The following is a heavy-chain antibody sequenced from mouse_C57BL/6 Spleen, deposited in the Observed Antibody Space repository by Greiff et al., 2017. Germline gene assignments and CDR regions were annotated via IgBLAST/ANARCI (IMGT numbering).Heavy chain of an antibody. CDR1: GFTFSDYG. J-gene: IGHJ2*01. CDR3: ARDSNYENFDY. D-gene: IGHD2-5*01. CDR2: ISSGSSTI. V-gene: IGHV5-17*01. Sequence: DVKLVESGGGLVKPGGSLKLSCAASGFTFSDYGMHWVRQAPEKGLEWVAYISSGSSTIYYADTVKGRFTISRDNAKNTLFLQMTSLRSEDTAMYYCARDSNYENFDYWGQGTTLTVSS.